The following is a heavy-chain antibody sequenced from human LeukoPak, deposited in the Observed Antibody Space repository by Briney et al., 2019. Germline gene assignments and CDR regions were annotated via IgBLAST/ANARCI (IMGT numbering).Heavy chain of an antibody. V-gene: IGHV3-23*01. J-gene: IGHJ3*02. Sequence: GGSLRLSCAVSDFTFKTYPMSWLRQAPGKGLEWVSAIGVSGDTYYAGSVKGRFTISRDNSKNTVYLQMNSLRADDTAVYYCAKDSRWPNDAFDIWGQGTLVTVYS. CDR2: IGVSGDT. CDR1: DFTFKTYP. CDR3: AKDSRWPNDAFDI. D-gene: IGHD6-13*01.